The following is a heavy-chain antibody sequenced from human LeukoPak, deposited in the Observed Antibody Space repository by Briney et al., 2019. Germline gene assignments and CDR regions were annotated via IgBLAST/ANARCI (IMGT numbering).Heavy chain of an antibody. CDR2: ISSSSSYI. Sequence: KSGGSLRLSCAASGFTFSSYSMNWVRQAPGKGLEWVSSISSSSSYIYYTDSVKGRFTISRDNAKNSLYLQMNSLRAEDTAVYYCASDTGGLRLGNWGQGTLVTVSS. CDR1: GFTFSSYS. D-gene: IGHD3-16*01. CDR3: ASDTGGLRLGN. V-gene: IGHV3-21*01. J-gene: IGHJ4*02.